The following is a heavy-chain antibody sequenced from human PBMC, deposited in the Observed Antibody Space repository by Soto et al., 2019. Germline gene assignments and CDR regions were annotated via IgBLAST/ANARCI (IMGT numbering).Heavy chain of an antibody. Sequence: GGSLRLSCAASGFTFSSYWMHWVRQAPGKGLVWVSRINSDGSSTSYADSVKGRFTISRDNAKNTLYLQMNSLRAEDTAVYYCARGDITIFGVALSYFDYWGQGTLVTVSS. J-gene: IGHJ4*02. CDR2: INSDGSST. D-gene: IGHD3-3*01. CDR3: ARGDITIFGVALSYFDY. V-gene: IGHV3-74*01. CDR1: GFTFSSYW.